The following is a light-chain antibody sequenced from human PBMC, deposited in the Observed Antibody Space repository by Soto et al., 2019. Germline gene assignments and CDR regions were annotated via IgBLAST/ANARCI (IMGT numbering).Light chain of an antibody. J-gene: IGKJ4*01. CDR1: QSVSSN. Sequence: EIVMTQSPATLSVSPGERATLSCRASQSVSSNLALYQQKPGQAPRLLIYGASTRATGIPARFSGSRSGTEFTLTISSLQSEDFAVYYCQQYNNWPALTFGGGTKVEIK. V-gene: IGKV3-15*01. CDR3: QQYNNWPALT. CDR2: GAS.